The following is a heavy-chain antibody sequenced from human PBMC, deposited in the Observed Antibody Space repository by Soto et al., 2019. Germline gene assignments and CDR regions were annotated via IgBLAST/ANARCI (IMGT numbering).Heavy chain of an antibody. Sequence: SQTLSLTCAISGDSVSSNSAAWNWIRQSPSRGLEWLGRTYYRSKWYNDYAVSVKSRITINPDTSKNQFSLQLNSVTPEDTAVYYCARESSSSLRNHPKNKPFDPWGQGTLVTVSS. CDR2: TYYRSKWYN. D-gene: IGHD6-6*01. CDR1: GDSVSSNSAA. J-gene: IGHJ5*02. CDR3: ARESSSSLRNHPKNKPFDP. V-gene: IGHV6-1*01.